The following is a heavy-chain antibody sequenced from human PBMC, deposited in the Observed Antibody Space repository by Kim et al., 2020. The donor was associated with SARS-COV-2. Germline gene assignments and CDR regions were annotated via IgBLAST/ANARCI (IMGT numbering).Heavy chain of an antibody. V-gene: IGHV3-30*03. D-gene: IGHD2-15*01. CDR3: ALRDLGYCSGGSCDLMVDP. CDR2: ISYDGSNK. J-gene: IGHJ5*02. Sequence: GGSLRLSCAASGFTFSSYGMHWVRQAPGKGLEWVAVISYDGSNKYYADSVKGRFTISRDNSKNTLYLQMNSLRAEDTAVYYCALRDLGYCSGGSCDLMVDPWGQGTLVTVSS. CDR1: GFTFSSYG.